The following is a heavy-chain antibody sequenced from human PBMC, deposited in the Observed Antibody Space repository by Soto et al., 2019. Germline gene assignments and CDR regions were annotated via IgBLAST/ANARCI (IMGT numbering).Heavy chain of an antibody. CDR2: IYPGDSDT. V-gene: IGHV5-51*01. D-gene: IGHD3-22*01. Sequence: LXESLTISWKGSGYSFTSYWIGSVRQIPGKGLEWMGIIYPGDSDTRYSPSFQGQVTISADKSISTAYLQWSSLKASDTAMYYCARAPSPHSGYYPHFDYWGQGTLVTVSS. CDR1: GYSFTSYW. CDR3: ARAPSPHSGYYPHFDY. J-gene: IGHJ4*02.